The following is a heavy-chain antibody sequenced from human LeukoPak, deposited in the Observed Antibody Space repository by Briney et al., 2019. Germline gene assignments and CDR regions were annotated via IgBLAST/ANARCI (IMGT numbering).Heavy chain of an antibody. D-gene: IGHD3-22*01. V-gene: IGHV4-34*01. Sequence: KTSETLSLTCAVYGGSFSGYYWSWIRQPPGKGLEWIGEINHSGSTNYNPSLKSRVTISVDTSKNQFSLKLSTVTAADTAAFYCARGLITRSAVTKWFHPRRQGTLVTVSS. J-gene: IGHJ5*02. CDR1: GGSFSGYY. CDR2: INHSGST. CDR3: ARGLITRSAVTKWFHP.